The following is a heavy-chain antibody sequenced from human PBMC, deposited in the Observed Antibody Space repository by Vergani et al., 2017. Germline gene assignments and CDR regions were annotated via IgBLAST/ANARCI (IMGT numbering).Heavy chain of an antibody. J-gene: IGHJ4*02. CDR1: GFTFSSYA. Sequence: EVQLLESGGGLVQPGGSLRLSCAASGFTFSSYAMSWVRQAPGKGLEWVSAISGSGGSTYYADSVTGRFTISRDNSKNTLYLQMISLRTEDTAIYYCASLSNRRTADGIAVAGTDSFIADYWGQGTLVTVSS. CDR2: ISGSGGST. D-gene: IGHD6-19*01. V-gene: IGHV3-23*01. CDR3: ASLSNRRTADGIAVAGTDSFIADY.